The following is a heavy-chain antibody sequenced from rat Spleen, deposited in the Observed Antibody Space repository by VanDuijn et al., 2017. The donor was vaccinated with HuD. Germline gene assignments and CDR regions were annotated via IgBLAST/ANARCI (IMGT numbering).Heavy chain of an antibody. CDR2: ISYDGGST. V-gene: IGHV5-20*01. CDR1: GFTFSNYG. D-gene: IGHD1-12*02. Sequence: EVQLVESGGGLVQPGRSMKLSCAASGFTFSNYGMAWVRQAPKKGLEWVAYISYDGGSTYYRDPVKGRFTISRDNAKITLYLQMDSLRSEDTATYYCTTHYDGSYPFTYWGQGTLVTVSS. CDR3: TTHYDGSYPFTY. J-gene: IGHJ3*01.